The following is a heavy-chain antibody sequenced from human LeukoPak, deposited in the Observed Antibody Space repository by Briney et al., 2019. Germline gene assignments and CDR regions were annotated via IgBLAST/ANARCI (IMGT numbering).Heavy chain of an antibody. Sequence: GGSLRLSCAATGVTLNTDWMHWVRQAPGKGLVWVSGVNPDGSTTNYADSVKGRFTISRDNSRDTLYLEMNSLRAEDRAVYYCAIANSSAWHNFDFWGQGTLVTVSS. J-gene: IGHJ4*02. CDR3: AIANSSAWHNFDF. CDR2: VNPDGSTT. D-gene: IGHD6-19*01. V-gene: IGHV3-74*01. CDR1: GVTLNTDW.